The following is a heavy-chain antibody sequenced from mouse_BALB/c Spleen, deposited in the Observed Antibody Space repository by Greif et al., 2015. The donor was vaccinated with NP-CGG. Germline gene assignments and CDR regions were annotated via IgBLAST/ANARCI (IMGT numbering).Heavy chain of an antibody. Sequence: EVKVVESGGGLVQPGGSMKLSCVASGFTFSSYWMSWVRQSPEKGLEWVAEIRLKSDNYATHYAESVKGKFTISRDDSKSRLYLQMNSLRAEDTGIYYCTRGITQPYWGQGTLVTVSA. J-gene: IGHJ3*01. CDR3: TRGITQPY. V-gene: IGHV6-6*02. CDR1: GFTFSSYW. D-gene: IGHD2-4*01. CDR2: IRLKSDNYAT.